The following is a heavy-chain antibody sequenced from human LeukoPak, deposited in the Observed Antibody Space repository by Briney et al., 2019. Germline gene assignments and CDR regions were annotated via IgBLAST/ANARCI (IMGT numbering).Heavy chain of an antibody. CDR1: GFTFSSYS. CDR2: ISSSSSYI. V-gene: IGHV3-21*01. CDR3: ARGPYGDYPLNCFDP. Sequence: GGSLRLSCAASGFTFSSYSMNWVRQAPGKGLEWVSSISSSSSYIYYADSVKGRFTISRDNAKNSLYLQMNSLRAEDTAVYYCARGPYGDYPLNCFDPWGQGTLVTVSS. D-gene: IGHD4-17*01. J-gene: IGHJ5*02.